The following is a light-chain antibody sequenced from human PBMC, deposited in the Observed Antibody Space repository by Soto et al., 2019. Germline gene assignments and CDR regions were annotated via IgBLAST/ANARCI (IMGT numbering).Light chain of an antibody. Sequence: QSVLTQPPSASGTPGQRVTISCSGSSSNIGSNYVYWYQQLPGTAPKLLIYRNNQQPSGVPDRFSGSKSGTSASLAISGLGSEDEADYYCAAWDDSLSVVFGGGTKLTVL. CDR1: SSNIGSNY. CDR2: RNN. V-gene: IGLV1-47*01. CDR3: AAWDDSLSVV. J-gene: IGLJ2*01.